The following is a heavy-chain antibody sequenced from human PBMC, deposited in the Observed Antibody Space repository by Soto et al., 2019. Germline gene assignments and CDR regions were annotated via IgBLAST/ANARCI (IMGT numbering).Heavy chain of an antibody. CDR3: ARDSGIYGMDV. CDR1: GGSISSYY. J-gene: IGHJ6*02. Sequence: ETLSLTCTVSGGSISSYYWSWIRQPPGKGLEWIGYIYYSGSTNYNPSLKSRVTISVDTSKNQFSLKLSSVTAADTAVYYCARDSGIYGMDVWGQGTTVTVSS. CDR2: IYYSGST. V-gene: IGHV4-59*01.